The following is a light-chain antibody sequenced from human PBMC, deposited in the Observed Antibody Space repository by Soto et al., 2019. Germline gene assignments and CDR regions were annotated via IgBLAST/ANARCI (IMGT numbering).Light chain of an antibody. CDR3: QSYSSHSWT. CDR1: QSISSY. J-gene: IGKJ1*01. CDR2: DAS. Sequence: DIQMTHSPSTLSAYVGDIVTITCRARQSISSYLAWYQQKAGKAPKLLIYDASTLESGVPSRFSGSGSGTEFTLTISSLQPDDFATYYCQSYSSHSWTFGQGTKVDIK. V-gene: IGKV1-5*01.